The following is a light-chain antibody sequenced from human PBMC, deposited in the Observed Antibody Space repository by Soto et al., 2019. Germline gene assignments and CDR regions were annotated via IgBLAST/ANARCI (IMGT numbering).Light chain of an antibody. CDR2: KAS. V-gene: IGKV1-5*03. J-gene: IGKJ1*01. CDR3: QQYNDNWT. CDR1: QSISSW. Sequence: QSPSTQSASVGDRVTITCRASQSISSWLAWYQQKPGQAPKLLIYKASTLQSGVPSRFSGSGSGTEFTLAISSLQPDDSATYYCQQYNDNWTFGQGTKVDIK.